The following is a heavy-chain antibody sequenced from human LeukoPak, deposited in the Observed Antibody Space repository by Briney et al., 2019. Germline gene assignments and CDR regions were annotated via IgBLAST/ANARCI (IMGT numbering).Heavy chain of an antibody. Sequence: GGSLRLSCAASGFTFSSYAMSWVRQAPGKGLEWVSAISGSGGSTYYADSVKGRFTISRDNSKNTLYLQMNSLRAEDTAVYYCAKEGITMIVVVRALDIWGQGTMVTVSS. D-gene: IGHD3-22*01. CDR3: AKEGITMIVVVRALDI. J-gene: IGHJ3*02. CDR1: GFTFSSYA. CDR2: ISGSGGST. V-gene: IGHV3-23*01.